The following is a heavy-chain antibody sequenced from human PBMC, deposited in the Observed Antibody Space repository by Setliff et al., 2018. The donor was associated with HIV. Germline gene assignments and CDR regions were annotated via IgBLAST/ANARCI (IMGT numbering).Heavy chain of an antibody. J-gene: IGHJ3*02. D-gene: IGHD1-26*01. Sequence: GASVKVSCKASGYTFTSYGISWVRQAPGQGLEWMGWISAHNGNTNYAQKLQGRVTMTTDTSTNTAYMEMRGLTYDDTAVYYCARASGGNSVENGFDIWGQGTMVTVSS. CDR1: GYTFTSYG. CDR3: ARASGGNSVENGFDI. CDR2: ISAHNGNT. V-gene: IGHV1-18*01.